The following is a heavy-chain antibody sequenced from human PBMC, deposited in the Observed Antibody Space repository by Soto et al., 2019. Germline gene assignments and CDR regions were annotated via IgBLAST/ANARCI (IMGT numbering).Heavy chain of an antibody. CDR3: VWFVEGCHYCGLDV. D-gene: IGHD3-10*01. CDR2: IKSKGGGGTT. J-gene: IGHJ6*02. CDR1: GLTFSSAW. V-gene: IGHV3-15*07. Sequence: EVQLVESGGGLVKPGGSLRLSCVVSGLTFSSAWMNWVRQAPGKGLEWVGRIKSKGGGGTTDYAAPVKGRFTISRDDSXNTRLLQVDGLKTEDAAVYYCVWFVEGCHYCGLDVWGQGTTVIVSS.